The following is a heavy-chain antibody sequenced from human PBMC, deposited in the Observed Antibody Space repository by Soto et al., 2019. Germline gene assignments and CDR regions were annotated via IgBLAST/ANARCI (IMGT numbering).Heavy chain of an antibody. J-gene: IGHJ4*02. CDR2: INAGNGNT. D-gene: IGHD3-10*01. Sequence: GASVKVSCKASGYTFTSYAMHWVRQAPGQRLEWMGWINAGNGNTKYSQKFQGRVTITRDTSTSTVYMELSSLRSEDTAVYYCARTYGSGSYYPPDYWGQGTLVTVSS. V-gene: IGHV1-3*01. CDR3: ARTYGSGSYYPPDY. CDR1: GYTFTSYA.